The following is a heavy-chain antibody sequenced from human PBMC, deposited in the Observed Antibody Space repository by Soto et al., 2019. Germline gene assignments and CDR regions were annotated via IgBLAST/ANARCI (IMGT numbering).Heavy chain of an antibody. CDR1: GGSISSYY. Sequence: SETLSLTCTVSGGSISSYYWSWIRQPPWKGLEWIGYIYYSGSTNYNPSLKSRVTISVDTSKNQFSLKLSSVTAADTAVYYCARDHGRYSYGYWFDPWGQGTLVTVSS. D-gene: IGHD5-18*01. V-gene: IGHV4-59*01. J-gene: IGHJ5*02. CDR2: IYYSGST. CDR3: ARDHGRYSYGYWFDP.